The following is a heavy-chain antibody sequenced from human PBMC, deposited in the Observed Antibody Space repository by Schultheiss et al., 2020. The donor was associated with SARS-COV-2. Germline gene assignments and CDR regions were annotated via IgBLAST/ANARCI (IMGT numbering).Heavy chain of an antibody. CDR2: ITPIYGST. Sequence: SVKVSCKASGYTFTSYDINWVRQATGQGLEWMGGITPIYGSTDYAQSFQDRLTVIADESTSTVYMQLSSLTSDDTAVYYCATLGAYCSGGSCYSRVGSWFDPWGQGTLVTVSS. V-gene: IGHV1-69*13. CDR3: ATLGAYCSGGSCYSRVGSWFDP. D-gene: IGHD2-15*01. CDR1: GYTFTSYD. J-gene: IGHJ5*02.